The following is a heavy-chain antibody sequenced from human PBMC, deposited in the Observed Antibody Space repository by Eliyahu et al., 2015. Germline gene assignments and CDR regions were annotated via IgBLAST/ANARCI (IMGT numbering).Heavy chain of an antibody. J-gene: IGHJ4*02. Sequence: EVQLVQSGAEVKKSGESLKISCKGSGYXFTTYWFGWVPPMPGKGLEGXGIIYPDDSDIRYSPSFQGQVTISVDKSISTAYLQWSSLKASDTAMYYCARHRGGDNVDYWGQGTLVTVSS. CDR2: IYPDDSDI. CDR1: GYXFTTYW. D-gene: IGHD3-16*01. V-gene: IGHV5-51*01. CDR3: ARHRGGDNVDY.